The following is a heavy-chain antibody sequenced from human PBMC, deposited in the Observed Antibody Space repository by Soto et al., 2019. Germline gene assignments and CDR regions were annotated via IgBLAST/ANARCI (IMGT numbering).Heavy chain of an antibody. CDR1: GFIFSEST. V-gene: IGHV3-23*01. Sequence: HTGGSLRLSCSASGFIFSESTIYWVRQVPGKGLEWVSAISGSGGSTYYADSVKGRFTISRDNSKNTLYLQMNSLRAEDTALYFCAKDGTTGGQHYYGMDVWGQGTTVTVSS. J-gene: IGHJ6*02. CDR2: ISGSGGST. CDR3: AKDGTTGGQHYYGMDV. D-gene: IGHD2-15*01.